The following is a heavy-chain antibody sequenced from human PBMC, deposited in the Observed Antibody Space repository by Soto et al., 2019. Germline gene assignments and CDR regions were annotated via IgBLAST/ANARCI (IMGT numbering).Heavy chain of an antibody. CDR1: GFSFSSYW. CDR3: ARDMDCSSTSCYTELYYYYGMDV. V-gene: IGHV3-7*03. D-gene: IGHD2-2*02. Sequence: ESLRLSCAAAGFSFSSYWMSWVRQAPGKGLEWVANIKQDGSEKYYVDSVKGRFTISRDNAKNSLYLQMNSLRAEDTAVYYCARDMDCSSTSCYTELYYYYGMDVWGQGTTVTVSS. CDR2: IKQDGSEK. J-gene: IGHJ6*02.